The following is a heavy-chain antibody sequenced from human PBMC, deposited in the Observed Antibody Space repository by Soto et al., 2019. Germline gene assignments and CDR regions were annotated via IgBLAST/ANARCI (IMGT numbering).Heavy chain of an antibody. CDR2: VNLNTGGT. V-gene: IGHV1-2*02. CDR3: ARDPSSFLGRVYGMDV. CDR1: GYSFTGHY. J-gene: IGHJ6*02. Sequence: ASVKVSCKASGYSFTGHYMHWVRRAPGRGLEWMGWVNLNTGGTDYAQEFQGRVTMTTATSIRTVYLEVTGLKFDDTAIYYCARDPSSFLGRVYGMDVWGQGTEVTV.